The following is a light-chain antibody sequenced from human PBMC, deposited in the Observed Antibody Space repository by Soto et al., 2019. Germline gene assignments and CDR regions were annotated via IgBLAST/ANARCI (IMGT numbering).Light chain of an antibody. CDR1: QSISRN. CDR2: AAR. J-gene: IGKJ2*01. V-gene: IGKV1-39*01. CDR3: QQSHSTPYT. Sequence: DIKLTQSPSYLSPSVGDRITLSCRARQSISRNLHWYQQMPGKAPSLLIYAARDLQSGVPGRFSGSGSGTEFNLTISSLQPEDLATYYCQQSHSTPYTFGQGTKLEI.